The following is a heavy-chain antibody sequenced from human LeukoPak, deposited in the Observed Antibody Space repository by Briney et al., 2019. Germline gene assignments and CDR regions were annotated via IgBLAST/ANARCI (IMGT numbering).Heavy chain of an antibody. J-gene: IGHJ3*02. CDR2: IYYSGSN. V-gene: IGHV4-59*01. Sequence: SETLSLNCTVSGCSISSYYWSWIRQPPGKGLEWIGYIYYSGSNNYNPSLKRRVTTSVDTSKNPCSLKLSSVTAADTAVYYCARDQDDAFDIWGQGTMVTVSS. CDR1: GCSISSYY. CDR3: ARDQDDAFDI.